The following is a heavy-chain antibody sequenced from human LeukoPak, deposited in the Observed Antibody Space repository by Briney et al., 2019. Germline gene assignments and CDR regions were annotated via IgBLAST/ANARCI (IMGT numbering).Heavy chain of an antibody. CDR3: ARQNDILTGYFPNYYYYGMDV. J-gene: IGHJ6*02. CDR2: IYPGDSDT. Sequence: GESRKISCKGSGYSFTSYWIGWVRQMPGKGLEWMGIIYPGDSDTRYSPSFQGQDTISADKSISTAYLQWSSLKASDTAMYYCARQNDILTGYFPNYYYYGMDVWGQGTTVTVSS. D-gene: IGHD3-9*01. CDR1: GYSFTSYW. V-gene: IGHV5-51*01.